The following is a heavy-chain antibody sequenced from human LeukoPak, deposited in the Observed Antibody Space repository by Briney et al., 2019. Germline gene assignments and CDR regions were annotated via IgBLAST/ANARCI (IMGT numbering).Heavy chain of an antibody. V-gene: IGHV4-4*02. CDR3: ARLGDSSGHRHAFDI. D-gene: IGHD3-22*01. J-gene: IGHJ3*02. CDR1: GGSISSSNW. CDR2: IYHSGST. Sequence: SETLSLTCAVSGGSISSSNWWSWARQPPGKGLEWIGEIYHSGSTNYNPSLKSRVTISVDKSKNQFSLKVRSVTAADTAMYYCARLGDSSGHRHAFDIWGQGTMVTVSS.